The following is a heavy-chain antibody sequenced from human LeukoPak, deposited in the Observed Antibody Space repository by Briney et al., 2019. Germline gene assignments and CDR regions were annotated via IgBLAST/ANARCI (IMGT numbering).Heavy chain of an antibody. CDR2: IIPIFGTA. V-gene: IGHV1-69*13. CDR3: ARDAARGAFDI. CDR1: GGTFSSYA. J-gene: IGHJ3*02. Sequence: ASVKVSCKASGGTFSSYAISWVRQAPGQGLEWMGGIIPIFGTANYAQKFQGRVTITADESTSTAYMELSSLRSEDTAVYYCARDAARGAFDIWGQGTWSPSLQ. D-gene: IGHD6-6*01.